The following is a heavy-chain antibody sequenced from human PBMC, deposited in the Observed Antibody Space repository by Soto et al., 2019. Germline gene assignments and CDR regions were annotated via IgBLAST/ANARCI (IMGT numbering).Heavy chain of an antibody. V-gene: IGHV3-72*01. Sequence: PGGSLRLSCAASGFTLSDHYMDWVRQAPGKGLEWVGRTRNKANSFTTEYAASVKGRFTISRDDSRNSLYLQMNSLKTEDTAVYYCAREGGFWGTKAAAGPFDYWGQGTLVTVSS. D-gene: IGHD6-13*01. J-gene: IGHJ4*02. CDR1: GFTLSDHY. CDR2: TRNKANSFTT. CDR3: AREGGFWGTKAAAGPFDY.